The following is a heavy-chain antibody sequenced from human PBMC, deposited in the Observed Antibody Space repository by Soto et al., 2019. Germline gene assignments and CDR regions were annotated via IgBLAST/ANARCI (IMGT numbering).Heavy chain of an antibody. CDR3: ARDNIVGAPDY. V-gene: IGHV1-18*01. CDR2: ISAYNGNT. J-gene: IGHJ4*02. CDR1: GYVFPSYG. D-gene: IGHD1-26*01. Sequence: QVQLVQSGAEVKKPGASVKVSRKASGYVFPSYGINWVRQAPGQGLEWMGWISAYNGNTDYAQKYQGRATMTKDTPTSTAYMELRSLISDDTAVYYCARDNIVGAPDYWGQGTLVTVTS.